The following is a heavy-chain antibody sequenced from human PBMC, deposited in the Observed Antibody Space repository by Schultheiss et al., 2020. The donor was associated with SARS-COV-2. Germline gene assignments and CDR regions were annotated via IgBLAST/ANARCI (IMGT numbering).Heavy chain of an antibody. CDR3: ARDNTYYGPMDV. CDR2: ISGSGGST. J-gene: IGHJ6*02. D-gene: IGHD3-10*01. CDR1: GFTFSNYA. Sequence: GGSLRLSCAASGFTFSNYAMSWVRQAPGKGLEWVSAISGSGGSTYYADSVKGRFTISRDNAKISLYLQMNSLRAEDTAIYYCARDNTYYGPMDVWGQGTTVTVSS. V-gene: IGHV3-23*01.